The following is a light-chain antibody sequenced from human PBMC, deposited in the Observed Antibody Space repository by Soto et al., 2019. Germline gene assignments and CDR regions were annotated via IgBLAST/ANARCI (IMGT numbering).Light chain of an antibody. Sequence: EIVLTQSPATLSLSPGERATLSCRASQSVSSYLAWYQQKPGQAPRLLIYGDSTRAAGIPARFSGSGSGTEFTLTISSLQSEDVAIYYCQQYHKWPPSTFGQGTKVDIK. J-gene: IGKJ1*01. CDR1: QSVSSY. V-gene: IGKV3D-15*01. CDR2: GDS. CDR3: QQYHKWPPST.